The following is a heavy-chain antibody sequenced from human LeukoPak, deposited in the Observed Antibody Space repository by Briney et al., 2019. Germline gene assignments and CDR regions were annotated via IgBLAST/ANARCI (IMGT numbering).Heavy chain of an antibody. V-gene: IGHV4-39*01. Sequence: SESLSLTCTVSGGSISSSSYYWGWIRHPPRKGLEWLGSIYYSGSTYYNPSLKSRVTISVDTSKNQFSLKPSSVTAADTAVYYCARQPGLAYCGGDCYSNWFDPWGQGTLVTVSS. CDR2: IYYSGST. CDR3: ARQPGLAYCGGDCYSNWFDP. J-gene: IGHJ5*02. D-gene: IGHD2-21*02. CDR1: GGSISSSSYY.